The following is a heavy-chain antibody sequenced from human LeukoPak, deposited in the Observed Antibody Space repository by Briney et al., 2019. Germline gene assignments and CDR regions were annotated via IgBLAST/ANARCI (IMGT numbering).Heavy chain of an antibody. J-gene: IGHJ4*02. CDR2: ISGSGDKT. CDR3: AKGSHSTGWFYFDY. V-gene: IGHV3-23*01. CDR1: GFSFNSYA. D-gene: IGHD2/OR15-2a*01. Sequence: GGSLRLSXAASGFSFNSYAMTWVRQAPGKGLEWVSVISGSGDKTYYADSVKGRFTTSRDNSKNTLYLQMHSLRAEDTAKYYCAKGSHSTGWFYFDYWGQGTLVTVSS.